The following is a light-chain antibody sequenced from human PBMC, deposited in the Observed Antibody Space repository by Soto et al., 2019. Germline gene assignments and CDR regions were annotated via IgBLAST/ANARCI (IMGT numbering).Light chain of an antibody. V-gene: IGKV3-20*01. CDR2: GAS. J-gene: IGKJ3*01. Sequence: EIVLTQSPGTLSLSPGERATLSCRASQSVGSSYLAWYQQKPGQAPRVLIYGASSSATGIPDRFSGSGSGTDCTLTISRLEPEDFAVYYWQQYATSPFTCGPGTKVDIK. CDR1: QSVGSSY. CDR3: QQYATSPFT.